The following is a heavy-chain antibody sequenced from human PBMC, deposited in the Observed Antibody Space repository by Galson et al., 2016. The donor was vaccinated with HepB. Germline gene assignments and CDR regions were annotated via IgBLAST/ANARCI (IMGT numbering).Heavy chain of an antibody. CDR3: ARASSNGWHGRETFDY. V-gene: IGHV3-23*01. D-gene: IGHD6-19*01. Sequence: SLRLSCAASGFIFRNYAMSWVRQPPGKGLEWVSGIGGSDGSIYYADSVKGRFTISRDDSKNTLYLQMNSLRAEDTAVYYCARASSNGWHGRETFDYWGQGTLVTVSS. J-gene: IGHJ4*02. CDR2: IGGSDGSI. CDR1: GFIFRNYA.